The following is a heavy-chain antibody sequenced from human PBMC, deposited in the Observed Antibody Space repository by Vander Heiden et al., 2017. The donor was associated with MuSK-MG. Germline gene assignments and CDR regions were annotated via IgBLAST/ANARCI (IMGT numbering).Heavy chain of an antibody. CDR3: ASWAGLSRGPKGSRDY. V-gene: IGHV3-30-3*01. Sequence: QVQLVDCGGGVVQPGRSLRLSCAASGFTSRSSAMHWVRQAPGKGLEWVAVISYDGSNKYYADAGKGRFTISRDNSKNTLYLKMNSQKHEDKPVYYCASWAGLSRGPKGSRDYWGQGNPVTLS. J-gene: IGHJ4*02. CDR2: ISYDGSNK. D-gene: IGHD6-19*01. CDR1: GFTSRSSA.